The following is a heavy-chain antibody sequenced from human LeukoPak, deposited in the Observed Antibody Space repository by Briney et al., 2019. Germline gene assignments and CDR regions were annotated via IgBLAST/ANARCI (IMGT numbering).Heavy chain of an antibody. J-gene: IGHJ4*02. V-gene: IGHV1-46*01. Sequence: ASVNVSCKASVYTFTSHYMHWIRQAPGQGLEWMGVIHPNTGSTSLAQKFQGRVTLTRDTSTSTAYMELSGLRSEDAAVYYCARMDMYPAMVTNFFEYWGQGTLVTVSS. CDR1: VYTFTSHY. D-gene: IGHD5-18*01. CDR3: ARMDMYPAMVTNFFEY. CDR2: IHPNTGST.